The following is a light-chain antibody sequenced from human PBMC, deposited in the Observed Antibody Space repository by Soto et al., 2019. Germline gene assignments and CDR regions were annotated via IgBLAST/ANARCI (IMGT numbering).Light chain of an antibody. V-gene: IGKV3-20*01. CDR2: GAY. J-gene: IGKJ2*01. Sequence: EIVLTQSPGTLSLSPGERATLSCRASQSVSSSYLAWYQQTPGQAPSLLIYGAYSRATGIPDRFSGSGSGKDFTLTISRLEPEDFAVYYCQQYGSSPWYTCCEGTNLEI. CDR1: QSVSSSY. CDR3: QQYGSSPWYT.